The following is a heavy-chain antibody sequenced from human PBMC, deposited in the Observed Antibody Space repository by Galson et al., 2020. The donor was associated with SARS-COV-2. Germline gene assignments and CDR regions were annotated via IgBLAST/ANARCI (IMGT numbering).Heavy chain of an antibody. J-gene: IGHJ5*02. Sequence: SETPLTCTVSGGSIRSSNYYWGWIRQPPGKGLEWIGSVLNSGTTHYSPSLQSRVTISVDTSKNQFSLNLNSVTAADTAMYYCARDATSSGWYNWFDPWGQGTLVTVSS. CDR3: ARDATSSGWYNWFDP. CDR2: VLNSGTT. V-gene: IGHV4-39*07. CDR1: GGSIRSSNYY. D-gene: IGHD6-19*01.